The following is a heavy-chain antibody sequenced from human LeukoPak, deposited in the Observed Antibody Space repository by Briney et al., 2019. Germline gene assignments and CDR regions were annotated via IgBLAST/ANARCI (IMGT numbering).Heavy chain of an antibody. V-gene: IGHV4-59*01. Sequence: SETLSLTCTVSGGSISSYYWSWIRQPPGKGLEWIGYIYYSGSTNYNPALKRRATISVDTSKNQFSLKLSSVTAADTAVYYCARDYGDSPFDYWGQGTLVTVSS. D-gene: IGHD4-17*01. J-gene: IGHJ4*02. CDR1: GGSISSYY. CDR3: ARDYGDSPFDY. CDR2: IYYSGST.